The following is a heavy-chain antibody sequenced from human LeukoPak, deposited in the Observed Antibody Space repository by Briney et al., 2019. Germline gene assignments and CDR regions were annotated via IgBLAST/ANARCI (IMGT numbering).Heavy chain of an antibody. Sequence: GASVKVSCKASGGTFSSYAISWVRQAPGQGLEWMGGIIPIFGTANYAQKFQGRVTITADESTSTAYMELSSLRSEDTAVYYCASTMVRPNDAFDIWGQGTMVTVSS. D-gene: IGHD3-10*01. CDR1: GGTFSSYA. CDR2: IIPIFGTA. J-gene: IGHJ3*02. V-gene: IGHV1-69*13. CDR3: ASTMVRPNDAFDI.